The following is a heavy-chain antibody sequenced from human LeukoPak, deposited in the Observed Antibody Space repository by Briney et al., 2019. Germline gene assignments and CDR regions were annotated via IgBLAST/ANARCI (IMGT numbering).Heavy chain of an antibody. Sequence: PSETLSLTCAVYGGSFSGYYWSWIRQPPGKGLEWIGEINHSGSTNYNPSLKSRVTISVDTSKNQFSLKLSSVTAADTAVYYCARAISSGGSWRRYNWFDPWGQGTLVTVSS. CDR2: INHSGST. D-gene: IGHD2-15*01. CDR1: GGSFSGYY. CDR3: ARAISSGGSWRRYNWFDP. J-gene: IGHJ5*02. V-gene: IGHV4-34*01.